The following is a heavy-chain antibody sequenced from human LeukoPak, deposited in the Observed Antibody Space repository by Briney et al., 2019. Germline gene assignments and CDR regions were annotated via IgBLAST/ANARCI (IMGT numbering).Heavy chain of an antibody. CDR1: EFTFSHFA. V-gene: IGHV3-30*07. Sequence: PGRSLRLSCAVSEFTFSHFAMHWVRQAPGKGLEGVAVVSSHGNDGYYADSVKGRFTISRDNSKNTLYLQMNSLRADDTAVYYCANHRFGELFSAIDYWGQGTLVTVSS. CDR2: VSSHGNDG. J-gene: IGHJ4*02. D-gene: IGHD3-10*01. CDR3: ANHRFGELFSAIDY.